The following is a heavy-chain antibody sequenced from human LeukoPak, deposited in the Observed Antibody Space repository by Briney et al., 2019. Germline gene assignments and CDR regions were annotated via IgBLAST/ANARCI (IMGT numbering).Heavy chain of an antibody. Sequence: PGGSLRLSCAASGFTFSSYGMHWVRQAPGKGLEWVAVIWYDGSNKYYADSVKGRFTISRDNSKNTLYLQMNSLRAEDTAVYCCARVLGHSSGWYDYWGQGTLVTVSS. CDR1: GFTFSSYG. D-gene: IGHD6-19*01. CDR2: IWYDGSNK. CDR3: ARVLGHSSGWYDY. V-gene: IGHV3-33*08. J-gene: IGHJ4*02.